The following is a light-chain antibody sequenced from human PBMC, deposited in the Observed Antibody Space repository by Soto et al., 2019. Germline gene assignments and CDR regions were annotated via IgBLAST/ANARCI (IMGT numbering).Light chain of an antibody. CDR1: SSNIGSNT. J-gene: IGLJ2*01. CDR2: TNN. V-gene: IGLV1-44*01. CDR3: AAWDGSLKGVL. Sequence: QTVVTQPPSASGTPGQRVTISCSGSSSNIGSNTVNWYQQLPGTAPKLLIYTNNQRPSGVPDRFSGSKSGTSASLAISGLQSEDEADYYCAAWDGSLKGVLFGGGTKVTVL.